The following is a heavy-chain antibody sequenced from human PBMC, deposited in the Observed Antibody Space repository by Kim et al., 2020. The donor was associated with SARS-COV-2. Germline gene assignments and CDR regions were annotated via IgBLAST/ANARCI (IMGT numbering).Heavy chain of an antibody. Sequence: SQTLSLTCAISGDSVSSNSAAWNWIRQSPSRGLEWLGRTYYRSKWYNDYAVSVKSRITINPDTSKNQFSLQLNSVTPEDTAVYYCAREILRLRGSSSWKYNWFDPWGQGTLVTVSS. D-gene: IGHD6-13*01. CDR3: AREILRLRGSSSWKYNWFDP. CDR2: TYYRSKWYN. CDR1: GDSVSSNSAA. J-gene: IGHJ5*02. V-gene: IGHV6-1*01.